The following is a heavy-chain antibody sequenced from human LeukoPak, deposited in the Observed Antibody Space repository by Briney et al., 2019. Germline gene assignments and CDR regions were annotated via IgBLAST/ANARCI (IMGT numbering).Heavy chain of an antibody. CDR2: ISWNSGSL. D-gene: IGHD4-23*01. V-gene: IGHV3-9*01. CDR1: GFTFDDYA. J-gene: IGHJ4*02. CDR3: AKDGAATVVTNFDY. Sequence: PGRSLRLSCAASGFTFDDYAMHWVRQAPGKGLEWVSGISWNSGSLGYADSVKGRFTISRDNAKNSLYLQMNSLRAEDTALYYCAKDGAATVVTNFDYWGQGTLVTVSS.